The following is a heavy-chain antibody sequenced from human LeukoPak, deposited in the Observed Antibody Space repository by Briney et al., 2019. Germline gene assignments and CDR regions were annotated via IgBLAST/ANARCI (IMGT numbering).Heavy chain of an antibody. CDR2: IGTAGDT. CDR1: GFTFSSYD. J-gene: IGHJ5*02. V-gene: IGHV3-13*01. CDR3: ARDSGGDGFDP. Sequence: PGRSLRLSCAASGFTFSSYDMHWVRQATGKGLEWVSAIGTAGDTYYPGSVKGRFTISRENARNSLYLQMNSLRAGDTAVYYCARDSGGDGFDPWGQGTLVTVSS.